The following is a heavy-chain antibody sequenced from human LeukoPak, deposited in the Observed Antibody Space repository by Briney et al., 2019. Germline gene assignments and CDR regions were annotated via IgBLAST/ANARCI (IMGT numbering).Heavy chain of an antibody. J-gene: IGHJ4*02. CDR1: GGSISSGGYY. V-gene: IGHV4-39*01. CDR3: ARGIAAAGTVD. Sequence: SETLSLTCTVSGGSISSGGYYWSWIRQPPGKGLEWIGSLYSSGSTYYNPSLKSRVTISVDTSKNQFSLKLSSVTAADTAVYYCARGIAAAGTVDWGQGTLVTVSS. CDR2: LYSSGST. D-gene: IGHD6-13*01.